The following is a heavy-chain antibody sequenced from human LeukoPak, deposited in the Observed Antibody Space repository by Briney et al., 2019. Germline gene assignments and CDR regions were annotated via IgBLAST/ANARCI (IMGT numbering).Heavy chain of an antibody. CDR1: GYTFTGYY. V-gene: IGHV1-2*06. CDR3: ARDRDYYDSSGYSMAALNHFFDI. J-gene: IGHJ3*02. Sequence: ASVKVSCKASGYTFTGYYMHWVRQAPGQGPEWMGRINPNSGGTNYAQKFQGRVTMTRDTSISTAYMELSRLRSDDTAVYYCARDRDYYDSSGYSMAALNHFFDIWGQGTMVTVSS. D-gene: IGHD3-22*01. CDR2: INPNSGGT.